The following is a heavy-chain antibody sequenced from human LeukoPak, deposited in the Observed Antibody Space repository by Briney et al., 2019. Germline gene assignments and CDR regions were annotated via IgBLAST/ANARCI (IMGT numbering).Heavy chain of an antibody. V-gene: IGHV4-34*01. CDR3: ARHVFSRDFWSGYYTGNWFDP. CDR2: INHSGST. Sequence: SETLSLTCAVYGGSFSGYYWSWIRQPPGKGLEWIGEINHSGSTYYNPSLKSRVTISVDTSKNQFSLKLSSVTAADTAVYYCARHVFSRDFWSGYYTGNWFDPWGQGTLVTVSS. J-gene: IGHJ5*02. D-gene: IGHD3-3*01. CDR1: GGSFSGYY.